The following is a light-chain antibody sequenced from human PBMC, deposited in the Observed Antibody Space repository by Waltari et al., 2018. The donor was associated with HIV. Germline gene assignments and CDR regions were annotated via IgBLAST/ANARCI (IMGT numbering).Light chain of an antibody. J-gene: IGKJ1*01. CDR1: QSVSRN. CDR2: GAS. Sequence: EIVMTQSPSILSVSPGERATLSCSASQSVSRNLAWYQQRPGQAPRPLIYGASVGTTDIPARFSGNGSVTEFTLTISCLQSEDFAFFSSQQYNHWPLVFGQGTRVEV. CDR3: QQYNHWPLV. V-gene: IGKV3-15*01.